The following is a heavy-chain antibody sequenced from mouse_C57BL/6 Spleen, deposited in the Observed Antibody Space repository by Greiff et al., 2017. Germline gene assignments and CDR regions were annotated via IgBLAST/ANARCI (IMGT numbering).Heavy chain of an antibody. CDR1: GYSITSGYY. J-gene: IGHJ3*01. Sequence: DVKLQESGPGLVKPSQSLSLTCSVTGYSITSGYYWNWIRQFPGNKLEWMGYISYGGSNNYNPSLKNRISITRDTSKNQFFLKLNSVTTEDTATYYCARAGDYDAWFAYWGQGTLVTVSA. CDR3: ARAGDYDAWFAY. V-gene: IGHV3-6*01. CDR2: ISYGGSN. D-gene: IGHD2-4*01.